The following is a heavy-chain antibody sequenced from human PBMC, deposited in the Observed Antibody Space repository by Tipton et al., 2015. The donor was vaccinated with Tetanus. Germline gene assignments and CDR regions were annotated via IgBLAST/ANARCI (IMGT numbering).Heavy chain of an antibody. Sequence: SLRLSCAASGFTFSSYAMHWVRQAPGKGLEYVSAISSNGGSTYYANSVKGRFTISRDNSKNSLYLQMNSLRAGDTAVYYCARALHPDFLFGMDVWGQGTAVTVSS. J-gene: IGHJ6*02. CDR2: ISSNGGST. CDR1: GFTFSSYA. V-gene: IGHV3-64*01. D-gene: IGHD2/OR15-2a*01. CDR3: ARALHPDFLFGMDV.